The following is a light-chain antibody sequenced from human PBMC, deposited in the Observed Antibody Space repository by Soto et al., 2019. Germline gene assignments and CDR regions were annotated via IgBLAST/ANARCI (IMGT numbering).Light chain of an antibody. J-gene: IGLJ1*01. Sequence: QSALTQPPSASGSPGQSVTISCTGTSGDVGGYNYVSWYQQQPGKAPKLIIYDVSERPSGVPDRFSGSKSGNTASLTVSGLQAEDEADDYCTSYVGMGTFCAFGTGTKLTV. CDR3: TSYVGMGTFCA. CDR1: SGDVGGYNY. V-gene: IGLV2-8*01. CDR2: DVS.